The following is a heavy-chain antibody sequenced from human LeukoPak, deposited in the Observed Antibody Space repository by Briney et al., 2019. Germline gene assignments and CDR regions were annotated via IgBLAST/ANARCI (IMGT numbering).Heavy chain of an antibody. CDR3: ARAGTHSGERFLEWFPADY. Sequence: ASVKVSCKVSGYTLSELSMHWVRQAPGKGLEWMGGFDPEDGETIYSQKFQGRVTMTEDTSTDTAYMELSSLTSEDTAVYYCARAGTHSGERFLEWFPADYWGQGTLVTVSS. CDR1: GYTLSELS. D-gene: IGHD3-3*01. CDR2: FDPEDGET. V-gene: IGHV1-24*01. J-gene: IGHJ4*02.